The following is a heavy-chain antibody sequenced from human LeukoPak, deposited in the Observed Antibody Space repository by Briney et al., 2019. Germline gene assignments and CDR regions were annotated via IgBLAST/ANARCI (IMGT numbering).Heavy chain of an antibody. V-gene: IGHV3-48*03. D-gene: IGHD5-18*01. J-gene: IGHJ4*02. Sequence: QPGGSLSLSCAASGFTFSSYEMNWVRQAPGKGLEWVSYISSGGDTIYYADSVKGRFTISRDNAKNSLYLQMTSLRAEDTAVYYCARDGGTRLKYSYGYGDYWGQGTLVTVSS. CDR2: ISSGGDTI. CDR1: GFTFSSYE. CDR3: ARDGGTRLKYSYGYGDY.